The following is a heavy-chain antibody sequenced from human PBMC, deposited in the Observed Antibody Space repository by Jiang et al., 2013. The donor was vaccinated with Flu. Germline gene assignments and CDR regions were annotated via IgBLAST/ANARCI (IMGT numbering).Heavy chain of an antibody. Sequence: GAEVKKPGASVKVSCKAAGYTFTDYYLHWVRQAPGQGLEYLGRINPNSGATKSPQRFQGRVTMTRDTSISTAYMELSRLTSDDTAVYYCARAGYYYESSGYFRYFDLWGRGTLVVVSA. CDR2: INPNSGAT. J-gene: IGHJ2*01. CDR1: GYTFTDYY. CDR3: ARAGYYYESSGYFRYFDL. D-gene: IGHD3-22*01. V-gene: IGHV1-2*06.